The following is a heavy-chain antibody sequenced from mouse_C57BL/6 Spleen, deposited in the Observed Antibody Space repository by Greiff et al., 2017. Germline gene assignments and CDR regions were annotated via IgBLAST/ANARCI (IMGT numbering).Heavy chain of an antibody. D-gene: IGHD3-2*02. CDR2: IDPSDSYT. Sequence: QVQLQQPGAELVMPGASVKLSCKASGYTFTSYWMHWVKQRPGQGLEWIGEIDPSDSYTNYNQKFKGKSTLTVDKSSSTAYMQHSSLTSEDSAVYYCARRGSSGYDYAMDYWGQGTSVTVSS. V-gene: IGHV1-69*01. CDR3: ARRGSSGYDYAMDY. J-gene: IGHJ4*01. CDR1: GYTFTSYW.